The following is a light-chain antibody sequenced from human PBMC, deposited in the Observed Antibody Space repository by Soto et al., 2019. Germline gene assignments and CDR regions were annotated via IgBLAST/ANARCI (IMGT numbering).Light chain of an antibody. V-gene: IGKV3-20*01. J-gene: IGKJ2*01. CDR3: QQYGTSPPMYT. Sequence: IVLTQSPGTLYLSPGERATLSCRTSQSVSSTYLAWYQQKPGQAPRLLIYGASSRATGIPDRFSGSVSGTDFTLTISRLEPEDFAVYYCQQYGTSPPMYTFGQGTKLEIK. CDR1: QSVSSTY. CDR2: GAS.